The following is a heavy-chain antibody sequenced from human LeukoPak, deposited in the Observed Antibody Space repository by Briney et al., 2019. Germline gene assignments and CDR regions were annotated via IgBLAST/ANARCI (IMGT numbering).Heavy chain of an antibody. CDR3: ARERRGYSYGYLP. D-gene: IGHD5-18*01. V-gene: IGHV4-30-4*01. CDR2: IYYSGST. CDR1: GGSISSGDYY. Sequence: PSETLSLTCTVSGGSISSGDYYWSWIRQPPGKGLEWIGYIYYSGSTYYNPSPKSRVTISVDTSKNQFSLKLSSVTAADTAVYYCARERRGYSYGYLPWGQGTLVTVSS. J-gene: IGHJ4*02.